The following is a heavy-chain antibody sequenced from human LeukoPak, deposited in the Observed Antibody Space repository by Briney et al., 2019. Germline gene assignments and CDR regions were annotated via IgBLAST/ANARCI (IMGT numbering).Heavy chain of an antibody. CDR2: MKGSGES. V-gene: IGHV3-23*01. CDR3: ARASWVSAADAVS. D-gene: IGHD3-10*01. CDR1: GLIFRSFA. J-gene: IGHJ4*02. Sequence: GGSLRLSCAASGLIFRSFAMSWVRQAPARGLEWVSSMKGSGESCYADSLRGRFTLSRDESKNTVYLQLSTLRVEDTAVYYCARASWVSAADAVSWGQGTLVTVSS.